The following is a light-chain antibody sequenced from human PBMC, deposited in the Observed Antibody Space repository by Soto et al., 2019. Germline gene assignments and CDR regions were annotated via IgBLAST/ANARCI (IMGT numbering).Light chain of an antibody. CDR3: SSLAGTNNPVV. J-gene: IGLJ2*01. Sequence: QSVLTQPPSASGSPGQSVTISCTGASSDIGAYDYVSWYQQHPGKAPKLIIYEVNRRPSGVPDRFSGSKSGNTASLTVSGLQADDEADYHCSSLAGTNNPVVFGGGTKLTVL. CDR1: SSDIGAYDY. V-gene: IGLV2-8*01. CDR2: EVN.